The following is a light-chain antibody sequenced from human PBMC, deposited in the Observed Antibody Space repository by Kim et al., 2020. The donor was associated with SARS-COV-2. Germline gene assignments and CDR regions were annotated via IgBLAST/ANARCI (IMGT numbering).Light chain of an antibody. V-gene: IGLV4-69*01. CDR1: SGHSSYA. J-gene: IGLJ3*02. Sequence: ASVKLTCTLSSGHSSYAIAWHQQQPEKGPRYLMKLNSDGSHSKGDGIPDRFSGSSSGAERYLTISSLQSEAEADYYCQTWGTGIRVFGGGTQLTVL. CDR3: QTWGTGIRV. CDR2: LNSDGSH.